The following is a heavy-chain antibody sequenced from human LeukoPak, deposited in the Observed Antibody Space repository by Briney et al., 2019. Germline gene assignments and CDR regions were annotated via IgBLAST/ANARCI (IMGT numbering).Heavy chain of an antibody. J-gene: IGHJ6*02. CDR3: ASHSGSYQIYYYYGMDV. CDR1: GFTVSSNY. V-gene: IGHV3-66*02. D-gene: IGHD1-26*01. CDR2: IYSGGST. Sequence: GGSLRLSCAASGFTVSSNYMSWVRQAPGKGLEWVSVIYSGGSTYYADSVKGRFTISRDNSKNTLYLQMNSLRAEDTAVYYCASHSGSYQIYYYYGMDVWGQGTTVTVSS.